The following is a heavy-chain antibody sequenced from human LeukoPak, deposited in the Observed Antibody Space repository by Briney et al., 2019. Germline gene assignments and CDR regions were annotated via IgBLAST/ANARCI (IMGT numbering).Heavy chain of an antibody. J-gene: IGHJ4*02. V-gene: IGHV4-38-2*02. CDR2: IYHSGST. CDR3: ARHEVKYYYDSSGYYYVGYFDY. D-gene: IGHD3-22*01. Sequence: SETLSLTCTVSGYSISSGYYWGWIRQPPGKGLEWIGSIYHSGSTYYNPSLKSRVTISVDTSKNQFSLKLSSVTAADTAVYYCARHEVKYYYDSSGYYYVGYFDYWGQGTLVTVSS. CDR1: GYSISSGYY.